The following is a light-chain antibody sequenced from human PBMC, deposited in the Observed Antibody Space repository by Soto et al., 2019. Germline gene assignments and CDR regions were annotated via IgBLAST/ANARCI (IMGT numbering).Light chain of an antibody. V-gene: IGKV3-20*01. Sequence: ENVLTQSPGTLSLSPGERATLSCRASQSVTSNYLAWYQQKPGQAPRLLIHGASSRATGIPDRFSGSGSGTDFTLTISRLEPEDFVVYYCQQYSRSPLTFGGGTKVDI. CDR1: QSVTSNY. CDR2: GAS. CDR3: QQYSRSPLT. J-gene: IGKJ4*01.